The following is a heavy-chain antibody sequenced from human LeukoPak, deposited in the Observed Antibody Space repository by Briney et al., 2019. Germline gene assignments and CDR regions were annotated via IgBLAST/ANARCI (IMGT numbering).Heavy chain of an antibody. CDR2: ISYDGSNK. D-gene: IGHD1-26*01. V-gene: IGHV3-30-3*01. J-gene: IGHJ4*02. CDR1: GFTFSSYA. Sequence: GRSLGLSCAASGFTFSSYAMHWVRQAPGKGLEWVAVISYDGSNKYFAGSVQGRSTISRDNSKNTLYLQMDSLRTEDTAVYYCARDPQGGAPDYFDYWGQGTLVTVSS. CDR3: ARDPQGGAPDYFDY.